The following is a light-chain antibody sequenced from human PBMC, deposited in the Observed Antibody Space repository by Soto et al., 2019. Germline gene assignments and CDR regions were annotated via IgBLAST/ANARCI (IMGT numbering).Light chain of an antibody. CDR3: QQTFGTPRT. J-gene: IGKJ1*01. V-gene: IGKV1-39*01. CDR2: AAS. Sequence: DIQMTQSPSSLSASAGDRVTITCRASENIRSYLNWYQQKPGKAPEVLIYAASRLQSGVSQRFSGSGSGTHFTLNITRLQPEDFATYYCQQTFGTPRTFGQGTRVEI. CDR1: ENIRSY.